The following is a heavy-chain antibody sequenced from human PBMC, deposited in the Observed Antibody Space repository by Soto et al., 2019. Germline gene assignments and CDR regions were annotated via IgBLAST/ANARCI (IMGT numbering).Heavy chain of an antibody. V-gene: IGHV1-3*01. D-gene: IGHD5-18*01. CDR3: PRRLNGYLYYFDY. CDR1: GYTFTSYA. Sequence: QVQLVQSGAEVKKPGASVKVSCKASGYTFTSYAMHWVRQAPGQRLEWMGWINAGNGNTKYSQKFQGRATITSDTSASTAYMELSSLRSEDTAVYYCPRRLNGYLYYFDYWGQGTLVTVS. CDR2: INAGNGNT. J-gene: IGHJ4*02.